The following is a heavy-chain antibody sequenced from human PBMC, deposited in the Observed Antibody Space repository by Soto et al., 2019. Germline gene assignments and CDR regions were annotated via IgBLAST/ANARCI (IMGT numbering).Heavy chain of an antibody. D-gene: IGHD2-21*01. CDR3: SRGIKGGLDA. CDR1: GFVSNDYD. V-gene: IGHV3-30*03. Sequence: QVQLAESGGGLVQPGRSLRLSCATSGFVSNDYDIHWVRQAPGKGLAWLASISYDGRNKYYADSVKGRFTISRDNYKNTLSLQINGLGAEDTAVYYRSRGIKGGLDAWGPGTLVTVSS. J-gene: IGHJ5*02. CDR2: ISYDGRNK.